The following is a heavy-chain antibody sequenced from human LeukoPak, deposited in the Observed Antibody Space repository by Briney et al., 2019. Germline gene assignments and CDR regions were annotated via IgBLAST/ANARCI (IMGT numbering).Heavy chain of an antibody. D-gene: IGHD3-16*01. J-gene: IGHJ4*02. V-gene: IGHV3-30*04. CDR3: ARVSSYDYVRGSFDS. Sequence: QAGGSLRLSCAVSGFTFSNYALHWVRQAPGKGLDWVAVISYHGKNQYYADSVKGRFTISRDNSKNTLYLQMNSLSTEDTAVYFCARVSSYDYVRGSFDSWGQGTLVTVSS. CDR1: GFTFSNYA. CDR2: ISYHGKNQ.